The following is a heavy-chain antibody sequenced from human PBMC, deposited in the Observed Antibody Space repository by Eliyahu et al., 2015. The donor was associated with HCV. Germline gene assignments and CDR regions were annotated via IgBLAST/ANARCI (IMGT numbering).Heavy chain of an antibody. Sequence: QVQLQQWGAGLVRPSETLSLTCAVSGGSFSDYYWSWVRQPPGKGLEWIGEISHSGNSNYNPSLKSRVTISVDSSKNQFSLKLISVTAADTAMYYCARLASRRDGYDILYYFDFWAQGILVTVSS. J-gene: IGHJ4*02. D-gene: IGHD5-24*01. CDR1: GGSFSDYY. V-gene: IGHV4-34*01. CDR3: ARLASRRDGYDILYYFDF. CDR2: ISHSGNS.